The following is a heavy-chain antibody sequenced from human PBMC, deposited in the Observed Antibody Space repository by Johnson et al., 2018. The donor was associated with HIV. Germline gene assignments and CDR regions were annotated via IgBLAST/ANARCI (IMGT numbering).Heavy chain of an antibody. CDR3: ARGYNSAFDI. CDR1: GFTFDDYA. J-gene: IGHJ3*02. V-gene: IGHV3-30-3*01. D-gene: IGHD1-1*01. Sequence: QVQLVESGGGVVQPGRSLRLSCAASGFTFDDYAMSWVRQAPGKGLEWVAVISYDGSNKYYADSVKGRFTISRDNAKSSLFLQMNSLRADDTAVYYCARGYNSAFDIWGQGTMVTVSS. CDR2: ISYDGSNK.